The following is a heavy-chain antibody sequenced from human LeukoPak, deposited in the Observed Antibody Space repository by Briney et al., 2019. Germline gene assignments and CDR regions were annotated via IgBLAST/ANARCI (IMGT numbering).Heavy chain of an antibody. D-gene: IGHD5-12*01. CDR1: GFTFSTYA. J-gene: IGHJ4*02. CDR3: ARGVGGSDDY. V-gene: IGHV3-74*01. CDR2: LSNDGTTT. Sequence: PGGSLRLSCAASGFTFSTYAMSWVRQAPGKGLVWVSRLSNDGTTTTYADSVKGRFTISRDNAKNTLYLQMDSLRAEDTAVYYCARGVGGSDDYWGQGTLVTVSS.